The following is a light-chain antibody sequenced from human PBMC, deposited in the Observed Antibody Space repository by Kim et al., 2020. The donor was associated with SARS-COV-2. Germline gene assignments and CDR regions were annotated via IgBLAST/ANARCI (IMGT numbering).Light chain of an antibody. Sequence: GQSVTLSSPGRGGDVGGYSNVSWHQQYPGKAPKIMIYDVTKRPSGVSNRFSGSKSGNTASLTISGLQAEDEADYYCSSYTSTNTLVFGGGTKLTVL. J-gene: IGLJ2*01. V-gene: IGLV2-14*04. CDR1: GGDVGGYSN. CDR2: DVT. CDR3: SSYTSTNTLV.